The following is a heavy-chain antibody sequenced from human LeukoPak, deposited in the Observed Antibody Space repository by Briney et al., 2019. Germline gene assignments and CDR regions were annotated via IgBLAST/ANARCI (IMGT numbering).Heavy chain of an antibody. Sequence: GGSLRLSCAASGFTLSDHYMDWVRQAPGKGLEWVARTRNKANSYSIEYAASVNGRFTISRDDSKNSVYLQMNSLKIEDTAVYYCARGDKGFDYWGQGTLVTVSS. CDR2: TRNKANSYSI. CDR3: ARGDKGFDY. V-gene: IGHV3-72*01. J-gene: IGHJ4*02. CDR1: GFTLSDHY.